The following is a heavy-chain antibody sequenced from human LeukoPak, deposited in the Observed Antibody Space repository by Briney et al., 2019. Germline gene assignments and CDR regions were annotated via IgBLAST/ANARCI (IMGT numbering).Heavy chain of an antibody. J-gene: IGHJ4*02. CDR3: ARHEEEDGYNAKTFHY. Sequence: AETLSLTCSVAGGSISSSNYVWGWIRQTGGRGRGWSGRRYYSWTIYYNRARKSRVTISVDPSKNQFSLRLSSVTAADTAVYYCARHEEEDGYNAKTFHYWGQGTLVPVSS. CDR1: GGSISSSNYV. D-gene: IGHD5-24*01. V-gene: IGHV4-39*01. CDR2: RYYSWTI.